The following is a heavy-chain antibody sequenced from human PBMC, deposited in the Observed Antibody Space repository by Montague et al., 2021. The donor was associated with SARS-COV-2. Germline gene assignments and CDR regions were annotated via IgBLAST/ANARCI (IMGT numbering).Heavy chain of an antibody. D-gene: IGHD3-22*01. CDR3: ARGAPTISMILVVMTGAGWYFDL. CDR2: INHSGST. V-gene: IGHV4-34*01. J-gene: IGHJ2*01. CDR1: GGCFSGYY. Sequence: SETLSLTCAVYGGCFSGYYWSWIRQPPGRGLEWIGEINHSGSTNYNPSLRSRVTISVDTSKNQFSLKLSAVTAADTAVYYCARGAPTISMILVVMTGAGWYFDLWGRGTLVTVST.